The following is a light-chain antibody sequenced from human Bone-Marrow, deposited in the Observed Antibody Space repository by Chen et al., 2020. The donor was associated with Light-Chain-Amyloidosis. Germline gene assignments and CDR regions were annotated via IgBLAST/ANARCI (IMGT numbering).Light chain of an antibody. J-gene: IGKJ1*01. CDR3: QQYGSSPWT. V-gene: IGKV3-20*01. CDR2: GAS. CDR1: QSVSSSN. Sequence: EIVLTQSPGTLSLSPGERATLSCRASQSVSSSNLAWYQQKPGQAPRLLIYGASSRATGIPDRFSGSGSGTDFTLPISRLEPEDFAVYYCQQYGSSPWTFCQGTKVEIK.